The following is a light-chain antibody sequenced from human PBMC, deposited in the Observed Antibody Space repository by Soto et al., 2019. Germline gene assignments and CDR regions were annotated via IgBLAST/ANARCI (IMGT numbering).Light chain of an antibody. CDR1: QGVRGSY. CDR2: DAS. V-gene: IGKV3-20*01. CDR3: QQYGNSPPVT. J-gene: IGKJ1*01. Sequence: EIVLTQSPGTLSLSPGERATLSCRASQGVRGSYLAWYQQKPGQAPRLLIYDASTRATGIPSRFIGRGSGTDFTLPISRLEPEDFVVDYGQQYGNSPPVTFGQGTPVEVK.